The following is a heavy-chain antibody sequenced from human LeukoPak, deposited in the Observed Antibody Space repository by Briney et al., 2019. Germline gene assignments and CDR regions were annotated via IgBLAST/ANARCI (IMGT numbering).Heavy chain of an antibody. CDR1: GFTFSSYA. J-gene: IGHJ3*02. CDR3: ARDHHDAFDI. CDR2: ISYDGSNK. V-gene: IGHV3-30-3*01. Sequence: SGRSLRLSCAASGFTFSSYAMHWVRQAPGKGLEWVAVISYDGSNKYYADSVKGRFTISRDNSKNTLYLQMNGLRAEDTAVYYCARDHHDAFDIWGQGTMVTVSS.